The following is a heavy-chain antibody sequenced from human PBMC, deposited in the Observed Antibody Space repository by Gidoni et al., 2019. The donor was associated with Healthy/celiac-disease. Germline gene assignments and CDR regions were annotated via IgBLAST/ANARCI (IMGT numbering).Heavy chain of an antibody. CDR1: GFTFDDYA. J-gene: IGHJ4*02. D-gene: IGHD3-10*01. V-gene: IGHV3-9*01. Sequence: EVQLVESGGGLVQPGRSLRLSCAASGFTFDDYAMHWVRQAPGKGLEWVSGISWNSGSIGYADSVKGRFTISRDNAKNSLYLQMNSLRAEDTALYYCAKSADYYGSGHFDYWGQGTLVTVSS. CDR2: ISWNSGSI. CDR3: AKSADYYGSGHFDY.